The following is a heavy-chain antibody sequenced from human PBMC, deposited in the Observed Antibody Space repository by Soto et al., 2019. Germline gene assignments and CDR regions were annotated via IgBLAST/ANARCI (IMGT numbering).Heavy chain of an antibody. J-gene: IGHJ5*02. D-gene: IGHD6-19*01. CDR1: GGTIRSPDW. CDR2: IFQSGST. V-gene: IGHV4-4*02. Sequence: SETLSLTCGVSGGTIRSPDWWTWVRQPPGRGLEWIGEIFQSGSTNYTPSLESRVTISVDKSKNQFSLTLTSVTAADTAVYFCARGRGRYSSGWSWFDPWGQGILVTVSS. CDR3: ARGRGRYSSGWSWFDP.